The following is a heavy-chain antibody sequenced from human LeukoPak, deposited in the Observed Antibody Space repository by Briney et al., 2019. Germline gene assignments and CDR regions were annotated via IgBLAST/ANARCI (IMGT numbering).Heavy chain of an antibody. Sequence: PSETLSLTCTVSGGSISSSSYYWGWIRQPPGKGLEWIANIYYSGSTYSNPSLKSRVTISMDTSKNQFSLKLSSVTAADTAVYYCARDRRYRYAFDIWGQGTMVTVSS. CDR1: GGSISSSSYY. D-gene: IGHD1-14*01. V-gene: IGHV4-39*02. CDR3: ARDRRYRYAFDI. CDR2: IYYSGST. J-gene: IGHJ3*02.